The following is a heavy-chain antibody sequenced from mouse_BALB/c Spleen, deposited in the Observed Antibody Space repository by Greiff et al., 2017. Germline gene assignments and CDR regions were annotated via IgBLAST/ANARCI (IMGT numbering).Heavy chain of an antibody. CDR2: IYPGDGDT. Sequence: QVQLQQSGPELVKPGASVKISCKASGYAFSSSWMNWVKQRPGQGLEWIGRIYPGDGDTNYNGKFKGKATLTADKSSSTAYMQLSSLTSVDSAVYFCAREAMDYWGQGTSVTVSS. CDR3: AREAMDY. J-gene: IGHJ4*01. CDR1: GYAFSSSW. V-gene: IGHV1-82*01.